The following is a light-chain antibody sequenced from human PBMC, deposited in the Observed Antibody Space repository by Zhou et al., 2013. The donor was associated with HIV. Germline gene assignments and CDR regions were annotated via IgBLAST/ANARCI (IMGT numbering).Light chain of an antibody. CDR2: EVN. Sequence: QSALTQPPSASGTPGQSVTISCTGTSSDVGGYNYVAWYQQHPGKVPKIMLYEVNKRPSGVPDRFSGSKSGNTASLTVSGLQAEDEADYYCCSYAGSSTLYVFGTGTKVTVL. CDR3: CSYAGSSTLYV. J-gene: IGLJ1*01. CDR1: SSDVGGYNY. V-gene: IGLV2-8*01.